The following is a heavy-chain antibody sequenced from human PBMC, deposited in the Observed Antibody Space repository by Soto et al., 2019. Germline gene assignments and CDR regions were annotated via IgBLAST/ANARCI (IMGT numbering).Heavy chain of an antibody. D-gene: IGHD5-12*01. V-gene: IGHV1-69*06. CDR2: TIPSFGTV. Sequence: QVQLVQSGAEVKKPGSSVKVSCKASGGTFNSLVISWVRQAPGQGLEWMGRTIPSFGTVNYAQRFQGRVTITEDKSTSTAYMELSSLRSEDTAVYYCAITRYTGYDCLVTYGLDVWGQGTTVTVSS. J-gene: IGHJ6*02. CDR1: GGTFNSLV. CDR3: AITRYTGYDCLVTYGLDV.